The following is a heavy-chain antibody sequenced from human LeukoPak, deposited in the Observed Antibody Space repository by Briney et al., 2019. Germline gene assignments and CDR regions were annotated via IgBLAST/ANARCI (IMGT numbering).Heavy chain of an antibody. Sequence: GGSLRLSCAASGFTFSNYGMSWVRQAPGKGLEWVSGISGSGGSTYYADSVKGRFTISRGNSKNTLFLQMNSLRAEDTAVYHCAKATVVAGTDYWGQGTLVTVSS. J-gene: IGHJ4*02. CDR3: AKATVVAGTDY. CDR2: ISGSGGST. V-gene: IGHV3-23*01. CDR1: GFTFSNYG. D-gene: IGHD6-19*01.